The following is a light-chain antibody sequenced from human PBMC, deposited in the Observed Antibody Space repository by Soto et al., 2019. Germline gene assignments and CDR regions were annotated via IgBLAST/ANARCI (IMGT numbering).Light chain of an antibody. CDR3: QQYNSYSLT. V-gene: IGKV1-5*03. CDR1: HSISSW. J-gene: IGKJ1*01. Sequence: DIQMTQSPSTLSASVGDRVTITCRASHSISSWLAWYQQKPGKAPKLLIYKASSLESGVPSRFSGSGSWTEFTLNISSLQPDDFATYYCQQYNSYSLTFGQGTKVEIK. CDR2: KAS.